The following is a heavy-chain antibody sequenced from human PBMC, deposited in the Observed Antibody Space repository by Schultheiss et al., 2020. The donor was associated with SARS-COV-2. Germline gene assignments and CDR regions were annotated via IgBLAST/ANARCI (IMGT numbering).Heavy chain of an antibody. D-gene: IGHD6-19*01. Sequence: SQTLSLTCTVSGGSISSSSYYWGWIRQPPGKGLEWIGSIYYSGSTYYNPSLKSRVTISVDTSKNQFSLKLSSVTAADTAVYYCARGEGSSGWYYYYGMDVWGQGTTVTVSS. CDR1: GGSISSSSYY. CDR3: ARGEGSSGWYYYYGMDV. J-gene: IGHJ6*02. V-gene: IGHV4-39*01. CDR2: IYYSGST.